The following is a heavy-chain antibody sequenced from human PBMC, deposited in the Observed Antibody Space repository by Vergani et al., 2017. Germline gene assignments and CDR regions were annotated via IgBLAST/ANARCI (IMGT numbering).Heavy chain of an antibody. J-gene: IGHJ4*02. Sequence: QVQLVQSGAEVKKPGSSVQVSCKASGGTFSSYAISWVRQAPGQGLEWMGRIIPILGIANYAQKFQGRVTITADKSTSTAYRELSSLRSEDTAVYYCARGPMVSGGSCYFEYWGQGTLVTVSS. CDR1: GGTFSSYA. CDR2: IIPILGIA. V-gene: IGHV1-69*04. CDR3: ARGPMVSGGSCYFEY. D-gene: IGHD2-15*01.